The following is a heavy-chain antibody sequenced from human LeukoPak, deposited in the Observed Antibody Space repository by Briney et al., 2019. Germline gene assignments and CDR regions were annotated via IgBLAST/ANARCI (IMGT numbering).Heavy chain of an antibody. CDR3: AKVEDTGPFDP. V-gene: IGHV3-30*18. CDR1: GFTFSSYG. D-gene: IGHD5-18*01. CDR2: ISYDGSNK. J-gene: IGHJ5*02. Sequence: RRSLRLSCAASGFTFSSYGMHWVRQAPGKGLEWVAVISYDGSNKYYADSVKGRFTISRDNSKNTLYLQMNSLRAEDTAVYYCAKVEDTGPFDPWGQGTLVTVSS.